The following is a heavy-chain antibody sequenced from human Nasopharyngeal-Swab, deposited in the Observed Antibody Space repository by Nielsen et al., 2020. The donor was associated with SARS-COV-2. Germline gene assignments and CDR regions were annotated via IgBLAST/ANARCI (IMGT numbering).Heavy chain of an antibody. CDR3: ARGKRSNYFRVSPPNWFDP. V-gene: IGHV4-34*01. CDR2: INHSGST. D-gene: IGHD2/OR15-2a*01. Sequence: IRQPPGKVLEWIGEINHSGSTNYNPSLKSRVTISVDTSKNQFSLKLSSVTAADTAVYYCARGKRSNYFRVSPPNWFDPWGQGTLVTVSS. J-gene: IGHJ5*02.